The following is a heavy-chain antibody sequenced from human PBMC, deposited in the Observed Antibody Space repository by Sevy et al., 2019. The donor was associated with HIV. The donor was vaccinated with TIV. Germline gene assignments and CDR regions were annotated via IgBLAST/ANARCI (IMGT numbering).Heavy chain of an antibody. V-gene: IGHV4-4*07. J-gene: IGHJ3*02. D-gene: IGHD3-3*02. CDR2: IYTSGST. CDR1: GGSISSYY. Sequence: SETLSLTCTVSGGSISSYYWSWIRQPAGKGLEWIGRIYTSGSTNYNPSLKSRVTMSVDTSKNQFSLKLSSVTAADTAVYYCARESEHFCSGYFLPGAFDIWGQGTMVTVSS. CDR3: ARESEHFCSGYFLPGAFDI.